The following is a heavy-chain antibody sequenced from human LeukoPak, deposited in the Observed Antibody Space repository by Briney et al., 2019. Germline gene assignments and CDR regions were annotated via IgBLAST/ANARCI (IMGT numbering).Heavy chain of an antibody. CDR1: GGSISNHY. V-gene: IGHV4-59*08. CDR2: VYYSGTT. CDR3: ARLGYSTPLTWFDP. D-gene: IGHD2-2*01. J-gene: IGHJ5*02. Sequence: SETLSLTCIVSGGSISNHYWSWIRQPPGKGLEWIGYVYYSGTTNYNTSLKSRVTMSVDTSKNQFSLKLSSVTAADTAVYYCARLGYSTPLTWFDPWGQGTLVTVSS.